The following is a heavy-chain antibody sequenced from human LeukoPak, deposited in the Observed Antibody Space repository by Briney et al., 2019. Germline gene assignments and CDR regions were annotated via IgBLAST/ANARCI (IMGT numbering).Heavy chain of an antibody. J-gene: IGHJ4*02. V-gene: IGHV3-30-3*01. D-gene: IGHD6-19*01. CDR3: AREEAGQYYFDY. CDR2: LSYDGSNK. Sequence: GGSLRLSCAASGFTFSSYAMHWVRQAPGKGLEWVAVLSYDGSNKYYADSVKGRFTISRDNSKNTLYLQMNSLRAEDTAVYYCAREEAGQYYFDYWGQGTLVTVSS. CDR1: GFTFSSYA.